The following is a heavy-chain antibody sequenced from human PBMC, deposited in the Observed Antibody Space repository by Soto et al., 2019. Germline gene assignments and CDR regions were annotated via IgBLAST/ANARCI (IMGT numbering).Heavy chain of an antibody. V-gene: IGHV3-64*01. J-gene: IGHJ3*02. CDR2: ISSNGGST. Sequence: GGSLRLSCAASGFTFSSYAMHWVRQAPGKGLEYVSAISSNGGSTYYANSVKGRFTISRDNSKNTLYLQMGSLRAEDMAVYYCARGKQITYDYIWGSYRPSAFDIWGQGTMVTVSS. D-gene: IGHD3-16*02. CDR3: ARGKQITYDYIWGSYRPSAFDI. CDR1: GFTFSSYA.